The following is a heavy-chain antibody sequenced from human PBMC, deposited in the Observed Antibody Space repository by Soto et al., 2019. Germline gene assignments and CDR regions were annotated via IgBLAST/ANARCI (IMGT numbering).Heavy chain of an antibody. Sequence: QITLKESGPTLVNPTQPLTLTCTFSGFSLSTRGVGVGWIRQPPEKALEWLALIYWDHDKRYSQSLKSRRTIPKDTSKDQVVLTMANMDRVDTATYYCAHSYGDRYFDLWVRGTLVTVSS. CDR2: IYWDHDK. CDR1: GFSLSTRGVG. D-gene: IGHD3-10*01. CDR3: AHSYGDRYFDL. J-gene: IGHJ2*01. V-gene: IGHV2-5*02.